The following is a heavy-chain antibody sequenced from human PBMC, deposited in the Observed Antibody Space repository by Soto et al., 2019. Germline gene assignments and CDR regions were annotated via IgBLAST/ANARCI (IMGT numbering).Heavy chain of an antibody. Sequence: PGGSLRLSCAASGFTFSSYGMHWVRQAPGKGLEWVAVISYDGSNKYYADSVKGRFTISRDNSKNTLYLQMNSLRAEDTAVYYCARDPSPRYSSSLYYYYYGMDVWGQGTTVTVSS. CDR1: GFTFSSYG. D-gene: IGHD6-13*01. J-gene: IGHJ6*02. V-gene: IGHV3-30*03. CDR3: ARDPSPRYSSSLYYYYYGMDV. CDR2: ISYDGSNK.